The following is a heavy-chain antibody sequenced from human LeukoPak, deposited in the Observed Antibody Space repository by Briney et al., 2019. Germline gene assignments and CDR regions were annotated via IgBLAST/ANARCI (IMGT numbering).Heavy chain of an antibody. CDR2: VSYSGST. V-gene: IGHV4-59*11. CDR3: ARLDSAGLPEN. CDR1: GASISTHY. Sequence: SETLSLTCTVSGASISTHYWSWIRQSPGKGLEWIGFVSYSGSTNYNPSLKSRVTISVDTSKNQFSLKLSSVTAADTAVYYCARLDSAGLPENWGQGTLVTVSS. D-gene: IGHD2-2*01. J-gene: IGHJ4*02.